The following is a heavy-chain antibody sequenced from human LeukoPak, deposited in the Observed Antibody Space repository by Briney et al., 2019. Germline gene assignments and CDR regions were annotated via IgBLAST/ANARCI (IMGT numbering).Heavy chain of an antibody. D-gene: IGHD6-6*01. CDR3: XTXDYVAARLDX. Sequence: PGGSLRLSCAASGFTFSDYAMTWVRQAPGKGLEWVSAISASGGGTFYANSVKGRFTIFRDNSQNTLYLQMNSLRVEDTATYSXXTXDYVAARLDXXGQXSXVTXSS. V-gene: IGHV3-23*01. J-gene: IGHJ4*02. CDR2: ISASGGGT. CDR1: GFTFSDYA.